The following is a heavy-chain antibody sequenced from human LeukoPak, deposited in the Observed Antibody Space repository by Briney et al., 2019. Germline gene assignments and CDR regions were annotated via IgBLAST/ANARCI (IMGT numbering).Heavy chain of an antibody. D-gene: IGHD3-22*01. Sequence: GRSLRLSCAASGFTFSSYGMHWVRQAPGKGLEWVAVIWCDGSNKYYADSVMGRFTISRDNSKNTLYLQMNSLRAEDTAVYYCAKRNYYDSSGYLIDYWGQGTLVTVSS. J-gene: IGHJ4*02. CDR3: AKRNYYDSSGYLIDY. CDR1: GFTFSSYG. V-gene: IGHV3-33*06. CDR2: IWCDGSNK.